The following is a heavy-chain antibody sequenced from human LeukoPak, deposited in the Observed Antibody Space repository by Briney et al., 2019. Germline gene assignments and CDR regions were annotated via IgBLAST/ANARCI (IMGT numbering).Heavy chain of an antibody. CDR2: IKSDGSNT. V-gene: IGHV3-74*01. Sequence: HGRSLSLSCAASGLTLSINAMNWVRHAPGKGLVWVSRIKSDGSNTSYADSVKGRFTISRDNAKNTLYLQMNSLRAEDTAVYYCARVRGDPYYFDYWGQGTLVTVSS. CDR1: GLTLSINA. D-gene: IGHD4-17*01. J-gene: IGHJ4*02. CDR3: ARVRGDPYYFDY.